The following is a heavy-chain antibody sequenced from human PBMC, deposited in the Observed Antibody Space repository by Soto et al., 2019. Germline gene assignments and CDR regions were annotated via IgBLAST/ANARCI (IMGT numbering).Heavy chain of an antibody. CDR1: GFTVSSNY. CDR3: ARAYSYHHERYFDY. CDR2: IYSGGNT. D-gene: IGHD5-18*01. Sequence: GGSLRLSCAASGFTVSSNYMSCVRQAPGKGLEWVSVIYSGGNTYYADSVKGRFTISRDNSTNTLYLQMNSLRAEDTAVYYCARAYSYHHERYFDYWGQGTLVTVSS. V-gene: IGHV3-53*01. J-gene: IGHJ4*02.